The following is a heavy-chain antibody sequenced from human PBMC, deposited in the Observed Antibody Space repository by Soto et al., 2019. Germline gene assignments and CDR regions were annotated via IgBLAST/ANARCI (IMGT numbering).Heavy chain of an antibody. V-gene: IGHV1-46*01. J-gene: IGHJ5*02. D-gene: IGHD6-6*01. Sequence: SVKVSCKASGYTFTSSYMHWVRQAPGQGLEWMGIIHPSGGSTSYSQKFQGRVTMTRDTSTSTVYMELSSLRSEDSAMYYCAKDTRSSEVSWFDPWGQGTQVTVSS. CDR3: AKDTRSSEVSWFDP. CDR2: IHPSGGST. CDR1: GYTFTSSY.